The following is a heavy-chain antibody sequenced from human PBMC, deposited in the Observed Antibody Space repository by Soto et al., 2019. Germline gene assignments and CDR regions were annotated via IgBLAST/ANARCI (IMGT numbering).Heavy chain of an antibody. Sequence: GGSLRLSCAASGFTFSNAWMSWVRQAPGKGLEWVGRIKSKTDGGTTDYAAPVKGRFTISRDDSKNTLYLQMNSLKTEDTAVYYCTTDRGSGSYYKPYYYGMDVWGQGTTVTVSS. CDR3: TTDRGSGSYYKPYYYGMDV. D-gene: IGHD3-10*01. CDR2: IKSKTDGGTT. V-gene: IGHV3-15*01. J-gene: IGHJ6*02. CDR1: GFTFSNAW.